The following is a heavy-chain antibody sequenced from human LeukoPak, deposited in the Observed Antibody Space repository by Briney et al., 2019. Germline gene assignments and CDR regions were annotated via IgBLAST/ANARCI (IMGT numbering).Heavy chain of an antibody. CDR1: GFTVSSTY. J-gene: IGHJ4*02. CDR2: IYSGGST. V-gene: IGHV3-53*01. CDR3: TKDLMTGFSSGWYFAY. D-gene: IGHD6-19*01. Sequence: GGSLRLSCAASGFTVSSTYMNWVRQAPGRGLEWVSVIYSGGSTYYADSVKGRFTISRDNSKNTLYLQMNSLRPDDSALYYCTKDLMTGFSSGWYFAYWGQGTLVTVSS.